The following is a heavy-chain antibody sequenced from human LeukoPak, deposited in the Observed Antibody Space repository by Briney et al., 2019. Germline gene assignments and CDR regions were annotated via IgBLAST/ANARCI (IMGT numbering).Heavy chain of an antibody. CDR2: INKGGSFI. CDR3: AREVLDIVEPGTNTIDY. Sequence: PGGSLRLSCAASGFTFRDYTMNWVRQAPGKGLKWVSAINKGGSFIKYADSVKGRFIVSRDNAKNLLFLQMNSLRVEDTALYFCAREVLDIVEPGTNTIDYWGQGTRVTVSS. D-gene: IGHD2-8*01. J-gene: IGHJ4*02. V-gene: IGHV3-21*01. CDR1: GFTFRDYT.